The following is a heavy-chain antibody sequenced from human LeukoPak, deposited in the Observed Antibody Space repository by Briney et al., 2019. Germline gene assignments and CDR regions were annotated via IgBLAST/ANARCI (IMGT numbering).Heavy chain of an antibody. Sequence: KASETLSLTCTVSGGSISSSSYYWGWIRQPPGKGLEWIGSIYYSGSTYYNPSLKSRVTISVDTSKNQFSLKLSSVTAADTAVYYCARDTRVYTSIDYWGRGTLVTVSS. CDR2: IYYSGST. CDR3: ARDTRVYTSIDY. V-gene: IGHV4-39*07. CDR1: GGSISSSSYY. J-gene: IGHJ4*02. D-gene: IGHD2-8*01.